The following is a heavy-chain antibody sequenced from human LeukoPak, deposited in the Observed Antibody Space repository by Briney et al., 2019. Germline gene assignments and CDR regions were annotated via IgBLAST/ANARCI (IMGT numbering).Heavy chain of an antibody. CDR2: INPNSGGT. CDR3: ARMYQLLLGAYYYGMDV. D-gene: IGHD2-2*01. CDR1: GYTFTCYY. J-gene: IGHJ6*02. V-gene: IGHV1-2*02. Sequence: ASVEVPCKASGYTFTCYYMHWVRQAPGQGLEWMGWINPNSGGTNYAQKFQGRVTMTRDTSISTAYMELSRLRSDDTAVYYCARMYQLLLGAYYYGMDVWGQGTTVTVSS.